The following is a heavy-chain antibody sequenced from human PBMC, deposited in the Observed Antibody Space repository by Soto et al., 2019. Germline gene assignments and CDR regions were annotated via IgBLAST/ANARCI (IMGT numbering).Heavy chain of an antibody. J-gene: IGHJ4*02. V-gene: IGHV1-18*01. CDR1: GYTFASYA. Sequence: QVQLVESGAEVKKPGASVKVSCKASGYTFASYAISWMRQAPGQGLEWMGWISAYNGNTNYAQKIQGRVTMTTDTSTSSAYMALRSLRSDDTAVYYCARDPPPPDYWGQGPLVTVSS. CDR2: ISAYNGNT. CDR3: ARDPPPPDY.